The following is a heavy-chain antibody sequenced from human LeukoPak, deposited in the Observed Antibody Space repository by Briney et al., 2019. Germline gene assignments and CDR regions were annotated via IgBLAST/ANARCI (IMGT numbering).Heavy chain of an antibody. CDR2: IYCSGST. CDR3: ARGYAYGPNYYFDY. CDR1: GGSISNYY. V-gene: IGHV4-59*01. D-gene: IGHD5-18*01. J-gene: IGHJ4*02. Sequence: SETLSLTCSFSGGSISNYYWSWVRQPPGKGLGWIGYIYCSGSTDYNPSLKSRVTISIDTSKNHFSLRLSSVTAADTASYYWARGYAYGPNYYFDYGCQGTLVTVSS.